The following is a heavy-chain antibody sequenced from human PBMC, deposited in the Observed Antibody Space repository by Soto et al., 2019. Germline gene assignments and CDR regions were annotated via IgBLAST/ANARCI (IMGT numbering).Heavy chain of an antibody. CDR3: ERDAAPTLNYHHGMDV. CDR2: TLYRSSKWYN. V-gene: IGHV6-1*01. D-gene: IGHD2-15*01. J-gene: IGHJ6*02. CDR1: GDSVSTNIAA. Sequence: SQTLSLTCAISGDSVSTNIAAWSCIRQSPSRGLEWLGRTLYRSSKWYNEYAVSVKSRMTINPDTSKNQFSLQLNSVTPEDTAVYYCERDAAPTLNYHHGMDVWGQGTAVTVSS.